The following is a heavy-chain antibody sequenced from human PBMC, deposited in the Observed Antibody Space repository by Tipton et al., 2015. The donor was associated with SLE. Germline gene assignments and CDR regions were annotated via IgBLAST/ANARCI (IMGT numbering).Heavy chain of an antibody. Sequence: TLSLTCTVSGYSISSGYYWGWIRQPPGKGLEWIGYYSVKSYYNPSLKSRVTISVDTSENQLFLKLSSVTAADTAVYYCARTFYGGGDAFDIWGQGTMVTVSS. J-gene: IGHJ3*02. CDR1: GYSISSGYY. V-gene: IGHV4-38-2*02. CDR2: YSVKS. CDR3: ARTFYGGGDAFDI. D-gene: IGHD4-23*01.